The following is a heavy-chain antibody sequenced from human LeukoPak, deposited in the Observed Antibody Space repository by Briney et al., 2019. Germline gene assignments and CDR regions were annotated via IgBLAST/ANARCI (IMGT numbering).Heavy chain of an antibody. D-gene: IGHD2-2*01. J-gene: IGHJ6*03. V-gene: IGHV4-39*02. CDR3: ARDSSSSSRLYYYYMDV. Sequence: SETLSLTCTVSGGSISSSSYYWGWIRQPPGKGLEWIGSIYYSGSTYYNPSLKSRVTISVDTSKNQFSLKLSSVTAADTAVYYCARDSSSSSRLYYYYMDVWGKGTTVTVSS. CDR2: IYYSGST. CDR1: GGSISSSSYY.